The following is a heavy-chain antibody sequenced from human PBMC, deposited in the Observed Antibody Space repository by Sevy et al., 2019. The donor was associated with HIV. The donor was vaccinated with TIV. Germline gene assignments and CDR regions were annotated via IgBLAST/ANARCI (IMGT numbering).Heavy chain of an antibody. CDR2: INHSGTT. D-gene: IGHD6-19*01. Sequence: SETLSLTCAVYGGSFSGYYWGWIRQPPGNGLEWIGEINHSGTTNYNPSLKSRVTISVDTSKNQFSLKLSSVTAADTAVYYCARGRFFQQHLYSSGWYDYWGQGTLVTVSS. V-gene: IGHV4-34*01. CDR3: ARGRFFQQHLYSSGWYDY. CDR1: GGSFSGYY. J-gene: IGHJ4*02.